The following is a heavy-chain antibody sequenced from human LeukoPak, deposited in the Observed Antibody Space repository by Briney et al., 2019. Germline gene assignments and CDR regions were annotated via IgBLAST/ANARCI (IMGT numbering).Heavy chain of an antibody. CDR1: GFTFSSYA. CDR3: ARNNYWSGYDELDI. V-gene: IGHV3-30-3*01. Sequence: PGGSLRLSCAASGFTFSSYAMHWVRQAPGKGLEWVAVISYDGSNKYYADSVKGRFTISRDNSKNTLYLQMNSLRAEDTAVYYCARNNYWSGYDELDIWGQGTMVIVSS. J-gene: IGHJ3*02. D-gene: IGHD3-3*01. CDR2: ISYDGSNK.